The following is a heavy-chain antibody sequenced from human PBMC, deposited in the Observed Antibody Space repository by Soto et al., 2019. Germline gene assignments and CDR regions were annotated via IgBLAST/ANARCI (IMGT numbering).Heavy chain of an antibody. CDR1: GFTFSNGW. Sequence: PGGSLRLSCAAAGFTFSNGWMNWVRQAPGKGLEWVGRIKSKTDGGTTDYAAPVKGRFTISRDDSKNTLYLQMNSLKTEDTAVYYCTTVSGWYGLGFDYWGQGTLVTVSS. J-gene: IGHJ4*02. CDR2: IKSKTDGGTT. D-gene: IGHD6-19*01. V-gene: IGHV3-15*07. CDR3: TTVSGWYGLGFDY.